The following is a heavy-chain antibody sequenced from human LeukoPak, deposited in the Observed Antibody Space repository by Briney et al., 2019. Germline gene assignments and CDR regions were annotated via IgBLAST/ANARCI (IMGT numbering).Heavy chain of an antibody. J-gene: IGHJ4*02. CDR2: INHSGST. CDR3: ARTRYYYNSRSYGAPYYFDY. CDR1: GGSFSGYY. D-gene: IGHD3-10*01. V-gene: IGHV4-34*01. Sequence: SETLSLTCAVYGGSFSGYYWSWIRQPPGKGLEWIGEINHSGSTNYNPSLKSRVTISVDTSKNQFSLKLSSVTAADTAVYYCARTRYYYNSRSYGAPYYFDYWAREPWSPSPQ.